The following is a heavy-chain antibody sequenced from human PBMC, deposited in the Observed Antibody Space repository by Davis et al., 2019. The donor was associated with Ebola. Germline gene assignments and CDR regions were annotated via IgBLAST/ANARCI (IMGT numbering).Heavy chain of an antibody. D-gene: IGHD2-2*01. CDR2: ISYDGSNK. V-gene: IGHV3-30-3*01. CDR3: ARGTSSGVVVPAAKRGYFFGFFDP. Sequence: PGGSLRLSCAASGFTFSSYAMHWVRQAPGKGLEWVAVISYDGSNKYYADSVKGRFTISRDNSKNTLYLQMNSLRAEDTAVYYCARGTSSGVVVPAAKRGYFFGFFDPWGQGTLVTVSS. CDR1: GFTFSSYA. J-gene: IGHJ5*02.